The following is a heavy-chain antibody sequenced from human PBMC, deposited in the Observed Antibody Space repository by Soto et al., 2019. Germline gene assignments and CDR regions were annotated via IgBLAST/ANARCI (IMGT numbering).Heavy chain of an antibody. CDR1: GFTFSSYA. J-gene: IGHJ3*02. CDR3: AKPGTYDFWRKNWGAFDI. Sequence: GGSLRLSCAASGFTFSSYAMSWVRQAPGKGLEWVSAISGSGGSTYYSDSVKGRFTISRDNSKNTLYLQMNSLRAEDTAVYYCAKPGTYDFWRKNWGAFDIWGQGTMVTVSS. V-gene: IGHV3-23*01. CDR2: ISGSGGST. D-gene: IGHD3-3*01.